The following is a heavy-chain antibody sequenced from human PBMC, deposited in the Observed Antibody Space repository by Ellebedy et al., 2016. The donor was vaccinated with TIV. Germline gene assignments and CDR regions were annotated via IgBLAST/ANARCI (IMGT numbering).Heavy chain of an antibody. CDR3: AREGISRSGVPLFEF. J-gene: IGHJ4*02. Sequence: AASVKVSCKASGRDFVSYDFNWVRQAPGQRLEWLGGITPVVGRPNSAQQFQDRLTISADRSSNTVYLEIRGLRSDDRTVYFCAREGISRSGVPLFEFWGQGTLIGVSS. D-gene: IGHD6-13*01. CDR2: ITPVVGRP. V-gene: IGHV1-69*10. CDR1: GRDFVSYD.